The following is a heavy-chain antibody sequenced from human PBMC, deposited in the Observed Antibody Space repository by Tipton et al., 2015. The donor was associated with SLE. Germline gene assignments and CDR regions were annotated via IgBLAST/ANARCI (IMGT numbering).Heavy chain of an antibody. J-gene: IGHJ6*03. CDR2: ISDSGST. V-gene: IGHV4-59*01. D-gene: IGHD2-8*01. CDR1: GVSINSDY. CDR3: ARVLGSRYCSKGVCSSPFYYYYYMDV. Sequence: LRLSCSVSGVSINSDYWGWIRQPPGKGLERVGYISDSGSTDYNPSLKSRVTISVDTSKNQFSLKLRFVTAADTALYYCARVLGSRYCSKGVCSSPFYYYYYMDVWGKGTSVTVSS.